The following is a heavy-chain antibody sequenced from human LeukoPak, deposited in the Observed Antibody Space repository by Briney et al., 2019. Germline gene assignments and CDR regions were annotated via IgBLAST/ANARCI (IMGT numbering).Heavy chain of an antibody. Sequence: PSQTLSLTCTVSGVSISSGNFYWSWIRQPAGKGLEWIGRIYTSGSTNYNPSLKSRVTISVDTSKNQFSLKLSSVTAADTAVYYCARHKVLLWFGHGNWFDPWGQGTLVTVSS. V-gene: IGHV4-61*02. D-gene: IGHD3-10*01. CDR2: IYTSGST. CDR1: GVSISSGNFY. J-gene: IGHJ5*02. CDR3: ARHKVLLWFGHGNWFDP.